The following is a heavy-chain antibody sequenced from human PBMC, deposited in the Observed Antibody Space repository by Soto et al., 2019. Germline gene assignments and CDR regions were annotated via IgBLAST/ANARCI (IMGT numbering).Heavy chain of an antibody. CDR3: ASSSVADAYFDY. V-gene: IGHV1-69*06. Sequence: VKVECKASADPFISYAIIWVRQAPGQGLEWMGGIIPIFGTANYAQKFQGRVTITADKSTSTAYMELSSLRSEDTAVYYRASSSVADAYFDYCGQRTLLTVSS. CDR1: ADPFISYA. J-gene: IGHJ4*02. CDR2: IIPIFGTA. D-gene: IGHD6-19*01.